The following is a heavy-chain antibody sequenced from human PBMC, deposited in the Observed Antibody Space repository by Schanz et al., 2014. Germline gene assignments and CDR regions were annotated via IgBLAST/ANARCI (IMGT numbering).Heavy chain of an antibody. D-gene: IGHD1-26*01. CDR1: GFIVRSNY. V-gene: IGHV3-66*01. CDR3: ARNRGSGGQNWYFDL. J-gene: IGHJ2*01. CDR2: VHPGGST. Sequence: DVQLLESGGGLVQPGGSLRLSCAVSGFIVRSNYMTWVRQAPGKGLEWVSFVHPGGSTYYPDSVKGRFTISRDSSKNTLYLQMNSLRPEDTAVYYCARNRGSGGQNWYFDLWGRGTLVTVSA.